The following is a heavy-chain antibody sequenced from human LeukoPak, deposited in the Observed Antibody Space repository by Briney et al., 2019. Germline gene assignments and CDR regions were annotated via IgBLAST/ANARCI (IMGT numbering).Heavy chain of an antibody. CDR3: ARGEPSCSSTSCYFFYFDY. CDR2: IIPIFGTA. CDR1: GGTFSSYA. Sequence: SVKVSCKASGGTFSSYAISWVRQAHGQGLEWMGGIIPIFGTANYAQKFQGRVTITADESTSTAYMELSSLRSEDTAVYYCARGEPSCSSTSCYFFYFDYWGQGTLVTVSS. J-gene: IGHJ4*02. V-gene: IGHV1-69*13. D-gene: IGHD2-2*01.